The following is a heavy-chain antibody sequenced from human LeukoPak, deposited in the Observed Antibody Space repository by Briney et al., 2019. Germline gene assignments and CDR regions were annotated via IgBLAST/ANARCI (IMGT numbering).Heavy chain of an antibody. CDR2: IRRQAYGGTT. Sequence: PGRSLRLSCTASGFTFGYYALSWVRQAPGKGLECVGFIRRQAYGGTTQYAASVKGRFTISRDDSKSIAYLQMDSLKPEDTAVYYCTRAPDSHAGNYRRYSFDYWGQGILVTVSS. V-gene: IGHV3-49*04. CDR3: TRAPDSHAGNYRRYSFDY. J-gene: IGHJ4*02. CDR1: GFTFGYYA. D-gene: IGHD3-16*02.